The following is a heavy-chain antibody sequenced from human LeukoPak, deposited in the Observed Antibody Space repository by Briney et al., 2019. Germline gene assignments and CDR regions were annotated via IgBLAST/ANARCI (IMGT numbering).Heavy chain of an antibody. D-gene: IGHD3-10*01. Sequence: GGSLRLSCAASGFTFSSYAMSWVRQAPGKGLEWVSAISGSGGCAYYADSVKGRFTISRDNSKNTLYLQMNSLRAEDTAVYYCAKPDNKYGSGLFGYWGQGTLVTVPS. J-gene: IGHJ4*02. V-gene: IGHV3-23*01. CDR1: GFTFSSYA. CDR3: AKPDNKYGSGLFGY. CDR2: ISGSGGCA.